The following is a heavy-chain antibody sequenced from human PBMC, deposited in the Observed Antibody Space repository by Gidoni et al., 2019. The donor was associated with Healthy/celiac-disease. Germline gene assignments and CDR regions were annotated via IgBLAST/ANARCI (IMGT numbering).Heavy chain of an antibody. Sequence: QVQLVESGGGVVQPGRSLRLSCAASGFTFSRYGMHWVRQAPGKGLEWVEVIWYDGRNKYYADSVKGRFTISRDNSKNTLYLQMNSLRAEDTAVYYCARDWGYDSSGYFLDYWGQGTLVTVSS. CDR3: ARDWGYDSSGYFLDY. CDR2: IWYDGRNK. V-gene: IGHV3-33*01. J-gene: IGHJ4*02. D-gene: IGHD3-22*01. CDR1: GFTFSRYG.